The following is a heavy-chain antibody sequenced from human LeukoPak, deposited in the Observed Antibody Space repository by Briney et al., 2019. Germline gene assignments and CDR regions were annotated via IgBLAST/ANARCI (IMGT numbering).Heavy chain of an antibody. V-gene: IGHV4-39*01. CDR3: ARPYDSSGYRPGAFDI. CDR1: GGSISSSSYY. Sequence: SETLSLTCTVSGGSISSSSYYWGWIRQPPGKGLEWIGSIYYSGSTYYNPSLKSRGTISVDTSKNQFSLKLSSVTAADTAVYYCARPYDSSGYRPGAFDIWGQGTMVTVSS. J-gene: IGHJ3*02. CDR2: IYYSGST. D-gene: IGHD3-22*01.